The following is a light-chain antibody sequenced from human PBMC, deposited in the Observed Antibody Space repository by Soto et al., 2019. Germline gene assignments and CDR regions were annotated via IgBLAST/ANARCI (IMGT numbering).Light chain of an antibody. V-gene: IGKV4-1*01. J-gene: IGKJ4*01. CDR3: QQYYTTPLT. CDR2: WAS. CDR1: QSVLSSSNNQNH. Sequence: DIVMTQSPDSLAVSVGERATINCKSSQSVLSSSNNQNHLAWYQQKPGQPPRLLIYWASTRESGVPDRFSGGGSGTDFTLTISSLQAEDVAVYYCQQYYTTPLTFGGGTKVEI.